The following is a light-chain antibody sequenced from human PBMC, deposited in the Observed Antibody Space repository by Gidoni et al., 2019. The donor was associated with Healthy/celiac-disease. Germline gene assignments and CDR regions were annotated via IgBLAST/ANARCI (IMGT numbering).Light chain of an antibody. CDR2: KDS. CDR1: ALPKQY. J-gene: IGLJ3*02. Sequence: SYELTQPTSVSVSPGQTARLTCSGDALPKQYAYWYQQKPGQAPVLVIYKDSERPSGIPERFSGSSSGTTVTLTISGVQAEDEADYYCQSADISGTYWVLGGGTKLPVL. CDR3: QSADISGTYWV. V-gene: IGLV3-25*02.